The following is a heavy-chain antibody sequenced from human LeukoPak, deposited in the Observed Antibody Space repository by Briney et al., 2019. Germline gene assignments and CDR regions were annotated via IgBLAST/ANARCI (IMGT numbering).Heavy chain of an antibody. J-gene: IGHJ4*02. Sequence: PGRSLRLSFAVSGFTFSDYGMHWVRQAPGKGLEWVAVISFDGSNEFYADSVKGRFTISRDNSKNTVYLQMNSLKIEDTAVYYCVKAEGALVDSWGQGTLVSVSS. V-gene: IGHV3-30*18. D-gene: IGHD4/OR15-4a*01. CDR3: VKAEGALVDS. CDR1: GFTFSDYG. CDR2: ISFDGSNE.